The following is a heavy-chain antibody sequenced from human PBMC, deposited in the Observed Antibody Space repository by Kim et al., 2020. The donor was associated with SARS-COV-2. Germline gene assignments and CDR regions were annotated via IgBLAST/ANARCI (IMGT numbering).Heavy chain of an antibody. CDR2: IYTSGST. CDR1: GGSISSGSYY. V-gene: IGHV4-61*02. D-gene: IGHD6-19*01. Sequence: SETLSLTCTVSGGSISSGSYYWSWIRQPAGKGLEWIGRIYTSGSTNYNPSLKSRVTISVDTSKNQFSLKLSSVTAADTAVYYCARDLYSSGSDGRWGRYYYYYYGMDVWGQGTTVTVSS. J-gene: IGHJ6*02. CDR3: ARDLYSSGSDGRWGRYYYYYYGMDV.